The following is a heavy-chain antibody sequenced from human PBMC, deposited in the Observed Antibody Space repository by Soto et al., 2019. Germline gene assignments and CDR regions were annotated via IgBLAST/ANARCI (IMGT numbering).Heavy chain of an antibody. V-gene: IGHV1-2*04. D-gene: IGHD3-22*01. CDR1: GYTFTGYY. J-gene: IGHJ4*02. Sequence: GASVKVSCKASGYTFTGYYMHWVRQAPGQGLEWMGWINPNSGGTNYAQKFQGWVTMTRDTSISTAYMELSRLRSDDTAVYYCARARQLRWYYYDGSGYAYFDYWGQGTLVTVSS. CDR3: ARARQLRWYYYDGSGYAYFDY. CDR2: INPNSGGT.